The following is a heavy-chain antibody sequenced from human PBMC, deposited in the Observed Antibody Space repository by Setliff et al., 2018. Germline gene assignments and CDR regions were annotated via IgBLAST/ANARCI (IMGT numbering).Heavy chain of an antibody. J-gene: IGHJ5*02. V-gene: IGHV4-38-2*01. CDR1: GYSISSSYY. CDR2: IYYSGST. Sequence: SETLSLTCAVSGYSISSSYYWGWTRQPPGKGLAWIGSIYYSGSTYYNPSLKSRVTISVDTSKNQFSLKLSSVTAADTAVYYCARMYYDFWSGYFYETNWFDPWGQGTLVTVSS. CDR3: ARMYYDFWSGYFYETNWFDP. D-gene: IGHD3-3*01.